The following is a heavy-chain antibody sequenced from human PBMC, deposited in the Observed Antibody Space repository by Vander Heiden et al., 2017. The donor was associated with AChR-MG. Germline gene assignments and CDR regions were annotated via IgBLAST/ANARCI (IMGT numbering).Heavy chain of an antibody. CDR2: ICSGGST. Sequence: EVLVVETGGGSIQPGGSLRLACAAPGITVSSSHMHWVRQPPGKGLEWVSVICSGGSTYYADAVKGRFTISRDSSENTVYLQMNRMRGEDTALYYFARDGRNYGGHMDVWGKGTTVTVSS. J-gene: IGHJ6*03. CDR3: ARDGRNYGGHMDV. D-gene: IGHD3-10*01. CDR1: GITVSSSH. V-gene: IGHV3-53*02.